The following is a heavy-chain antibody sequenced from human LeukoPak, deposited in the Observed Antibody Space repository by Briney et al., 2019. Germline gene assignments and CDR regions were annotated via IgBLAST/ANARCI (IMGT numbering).Heavy chain of an antibody. CDR3: AKHYYDSSGYYMWVFDY. Sequence: GGSLRLSCAASGFTFSSYGMHWVRQAPGKGLEWVAVIWYDGSNKYYADSVKGRFTISRDNSKNTLYLQMNSLRAEDTAVYYCAKHYYDSSGYYMWVFDYWGQGTLVTVSS. V-gene: IGHV3-33*08. CDR2: IWYDGSNK. J-gene: IGHJ4*02. D-gene: IGHD3-22*01. CDR1: GFTFSSYG.